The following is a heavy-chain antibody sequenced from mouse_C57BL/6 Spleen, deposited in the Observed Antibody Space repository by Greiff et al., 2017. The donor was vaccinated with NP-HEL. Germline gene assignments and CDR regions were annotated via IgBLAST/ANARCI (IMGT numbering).Heavy chain of an antibody. D-gene: IGHD2-5*01. Sequence: QGKRQQPGAELVKPGASVKMSCKASGYTFTSYWITWVKQRPGQGLEWIGDIYPGSGSTNYNEKFKSKATRTVDTSSSTDYMQLSSLTSEDSAVYYCARRSNYYFDYWGQGTTLTVSS. CDR2: IYPGSGST. CDR1: GYTFTSYW. CDR3: ARRSNYYFDY. V-gene: IGHV1-55*01. J-gene: IGHJ2*01.